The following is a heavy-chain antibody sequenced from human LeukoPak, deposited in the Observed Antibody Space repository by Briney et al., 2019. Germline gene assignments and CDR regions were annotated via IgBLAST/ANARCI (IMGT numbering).Heavy chain of an antibody. Sequence: ASVKVSCKASGYTFTTYYMHWVRQAPGQGLEWMGIINPSGGRTSYAQKLQGRVTMTRDTSTSTVYMELSSLRSEDTAVYYCARPYYYGSGSYYLHGFDIWGQGTMVTVSS. J-gene: IGHJ3*02. CDR2: INPSGGRT. D-gene: IGHD3-10*01. V-gene: IGHV1-46*04. CDR1: GYTFTTYY. CDR3: ARPYYYGSGSYYLHGFDI.